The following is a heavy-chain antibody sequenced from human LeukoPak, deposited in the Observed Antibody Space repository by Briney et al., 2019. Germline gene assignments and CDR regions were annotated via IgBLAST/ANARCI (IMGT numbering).Heavy chain of an antibody. Sequence: GESLKISCKGSGYSFTSHWVGWVRQAPGQGLEWMGWINPNSGDTNYAQKFQGRVTMTRDTSISTAYMELSRLRSDDTAVYYCARVRYRLAETYIDYWGQGTLVTVSS. D-gene: IGHD3-16*01. CDR1: GYSFTSHW. V-gene: IGHV1-2*02. J-gene: IGHJ4*02. CDR3: ARVRYRLAETYIDY. CDR2: INPNSGDT.